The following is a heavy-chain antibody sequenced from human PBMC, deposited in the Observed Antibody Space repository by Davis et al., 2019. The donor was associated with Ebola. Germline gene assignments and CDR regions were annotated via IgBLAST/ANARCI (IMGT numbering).Heavy chain of an antibody. Sequence: MPGGSLRLSCAVSGDSIRSSNWWNWVRQPPGKGLEWIGESSHSGDTKYNPSLKSRVTVSVDESKNQFSLKLDSVTAADTAAYYCATNWAKKFDNWGQGTLVTVSS. CDR3: ATNWAKKFDN. CDR1: GDSIRSSNW. J-gene: IGHJ4*02. V-gene: IGHV4-4*02. D-gene: IGHD1-1*01. CDR2: SSHSGDT.